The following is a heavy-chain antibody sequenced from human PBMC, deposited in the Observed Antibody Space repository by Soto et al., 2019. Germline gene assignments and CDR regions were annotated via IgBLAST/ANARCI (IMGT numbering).Heavy chain of an antibody. CDR3: TLGSWSAETFEI. CDR2: ILPMLDIT. Sequence: QVQLVQSGAEVKKPGPSVKVSCKASGGTFSTYTIIWVRQAPGQGLEWMGRILPMLDITNSAQRFQGRVTITADKSTSTAYLELSSLRSEDTAVYYCTLGSWSAETFEIWGRGTMVPVSS. CDR1: GGTFSTYT. D-gene: IGHD6-13*01. V-gene: IGHV1-69*02. J-gene: IGHJ3*02.